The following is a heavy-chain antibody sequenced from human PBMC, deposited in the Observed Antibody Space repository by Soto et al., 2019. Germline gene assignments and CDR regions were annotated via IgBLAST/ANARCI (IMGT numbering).Heavy chain of an antibody. V-gene: IGHV4-59*01. Sequence: QVQLQESGPGLVKPSETLSLTCTVSGGSISSYYWSWIRQPPGKGLEWIGYIYYSGSTNYNPSLKSRVTISVDTSKNQFSLKLSSVTAADTAVYYCARGRLRQSAGYNQNYFDYWGQGTLVTVSS. D-gene: IGHD5-12*01. CDR2: IYYSGST. CDR3: ARGRLRQSAGYNQNYFDY. J-gene: IGHJ4*02. CDR1: GGSISSYY.